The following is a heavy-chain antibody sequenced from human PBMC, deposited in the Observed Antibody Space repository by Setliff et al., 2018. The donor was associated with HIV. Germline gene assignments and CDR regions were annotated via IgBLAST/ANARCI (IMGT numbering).Heavy chain of an antibody. CDR3: AREYDVLTGYYISAFDI. J-gene: IGHJ3*02. CDR1: GYTFTGYF. D-gene: IGHD3-9*01. V-gene: IGHV1-2*06. Sequence: ASVKVSCKASGYTFTGYFIHWVRQAPGQGLEWMGRINPNTGDTNYAQKFQDRVTMTRDTSINTAYMELSRLRSDDTAVYYCAREYDVLTGYYISAFDIWGQGTMVHRLL. CDR2: INPNTGDT.